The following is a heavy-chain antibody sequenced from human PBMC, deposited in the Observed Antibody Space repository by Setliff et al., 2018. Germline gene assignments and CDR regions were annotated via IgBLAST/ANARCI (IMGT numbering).Heavy chain of an antibody. D-gene: IGHD3-22*01. J-gene: IGHJ4*02. CDR3: ARETYYYDSSGYYPYYFDY. CDR1: GITFSSYA. V-gene: IGHV3-30*01. CDR2: ISYDGINK. Sequence: PGGSLRLSCAASGITFSSYAMHWVRQAPGKGLEWVAVISYDGINKYYADSVKGRFTISRDNSKNTLYLQMNSLRPEDTAVYYCARETYYYDSSGYYPYYFDYWGQGTLVTVSS.